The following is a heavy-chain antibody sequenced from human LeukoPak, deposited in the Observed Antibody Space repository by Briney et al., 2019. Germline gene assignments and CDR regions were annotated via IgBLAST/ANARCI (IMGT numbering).Heavy chain of an antibody. D-gene: IGHD6-19*01. J-gene: IGHJ4*02. CDR2: ISYDGRKK. CDR3: AKDYGREAVAGTWIFDY. V-gene: IGHV3-30*18. Sequence: PGRFLRPSCAASGFTFSTFGMDWGRPASGKGLEWGLIISYDGRKKYYEDSVKGRFTISRDNSKNTLYLQMNSLRAEDTAVYYCAKDYGREAVAGTWIFDYWGQGTLVTVSS. CDR1: GFTFSTFG.